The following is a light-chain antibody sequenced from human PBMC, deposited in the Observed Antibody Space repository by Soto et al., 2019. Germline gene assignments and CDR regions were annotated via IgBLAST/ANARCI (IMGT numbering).Light chain of an antibody. CDR2: DVS. V-gene: IGLV2-14*01. CDR3: SSYTTSSLYV. J-gene: IGLJ1*01. CDR1: NSDVGGYNY. Sequence: QSVLTQPASVSGSPGQSITISCSGTNSDVGGYNYVSWYQQHPGKAPKLMIYDVSYRPSGISNRSSGSKSDNTASLTISGLQAEDEADYYCSSYTTSSLYVFGTGTKVTVL.